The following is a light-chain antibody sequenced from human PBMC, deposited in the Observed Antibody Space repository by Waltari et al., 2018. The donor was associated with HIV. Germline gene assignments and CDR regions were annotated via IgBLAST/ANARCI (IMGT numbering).Light chain of an antibody. V-gene: IGLV1-44*01. CDR3: ATWDDGLSGWV. J-gene: IGLJ3*02. CDR1: ASHIRGTA. Sequence: QSVVTQPPSASGTPGPRVTMSCSGSASHIRGTAGNWYQHLPQTAPKLLIYNNDERPSGVPDRFSASKTGTSASLDISGLQSEDEADYYCATWDDGLSGWVFGGGTKLTVL. CDR2: NND.